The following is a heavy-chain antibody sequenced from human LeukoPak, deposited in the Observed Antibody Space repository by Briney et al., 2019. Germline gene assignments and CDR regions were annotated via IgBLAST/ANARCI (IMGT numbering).Heavy chain of an antibody. CDR3: ARSSEGRYYYDSSGFSYYYYYMDV. D-gene: IGHD3-22*01. CDR1: GGSISSYY. CDR2: IYYSGST. Sequence: SETLSLTCTVSGGSISSYYWSWIRQPPGKGVEWIGYIYYSGSTNYNPSLKSRVTISVDTSKNQFSLKLTSVTAADTAVYYCARSSEGRYYYDSSGFSYYYYYMDVWGKGTTVTISS. J-gene: IGHJ6*03. V-gene: IGHV4-59*01.